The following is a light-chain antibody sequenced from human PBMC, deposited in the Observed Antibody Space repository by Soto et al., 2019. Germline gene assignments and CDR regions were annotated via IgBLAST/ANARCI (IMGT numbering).Light chain of an antibody. V-gene: IGKV1-5*01. CDR2: DAS. Sequence: DIQMTQSPSTLSASIGDRVTITCRASQNINRWLAWYQQKPGKAPNLLIYDASDLENGVPSRFTGSGSRTEFTLTISSLQPDDFATFYCQQYESYPYTFGQGTKLEI. CDR3: QQYESYPYT. CDR1: QNINRW. J-gene: IGKJ2*01.